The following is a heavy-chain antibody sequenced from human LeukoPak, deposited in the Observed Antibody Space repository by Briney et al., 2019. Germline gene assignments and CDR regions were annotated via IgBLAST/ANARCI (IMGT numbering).Heavy chain of an antibody. V-gene: IGHV3-23*01. CDR1: GFTFSSYA. CDR3: ARGGYSYALYWYFDL. J-gene: IGHJ2*01. Sequence: PGGSLRLSCAASGFTFSSYAMSWVRQAPGKGLEWVSAISGSGGSTYYADSVRGRFTISRDNSKNTLYLQMNSLRAEGTAVYYCARGGYSYALYWYFDLWGRGTLVTVSS. CDR2: ISGSGGST. D-gene: IGHD5-18*01.